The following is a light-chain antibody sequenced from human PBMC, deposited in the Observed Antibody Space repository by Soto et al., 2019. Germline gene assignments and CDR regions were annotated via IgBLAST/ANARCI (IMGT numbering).Light chain of an antibody. CDR2: GAS. J-gene: IGKJ4*01. V-gene: IGKV3D-15*01. CDR1: QSVNIY. Sequence: EIVMTQSPATLSVSPGERATLSCRASQSVNIYLAWYQQKPGQAPRLLIFGASYRATGIPARFSGSGSGIEFNLTISSLQSEDFAVYFCQKYDDWLRLTFGGGTKVEIK. CDR3: QKYDDWLRLT.